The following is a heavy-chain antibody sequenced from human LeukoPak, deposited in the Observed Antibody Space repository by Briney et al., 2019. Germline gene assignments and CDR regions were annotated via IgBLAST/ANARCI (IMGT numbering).Heavy chain of an antibody. Sequence: PGGSLRLSCAASGFTFSTYNMNWVRQAPGKGLEWGSSITSSSNYLYYADSVKGRFTISRDNAKNSLYLQMTSLRAEDTAVYYCARPSVKYDSSGYQPNPFDYWGQGTLVTVSS. J-gene: IGHJ4*02. CDR1: GFTFSTYN. CDR2: ITSSSNYL. D-gene: IGHD3-22*01. CDR3: ARPSVKYDSSGYQPNPFDY. V-gene: IGHV3-21*01.